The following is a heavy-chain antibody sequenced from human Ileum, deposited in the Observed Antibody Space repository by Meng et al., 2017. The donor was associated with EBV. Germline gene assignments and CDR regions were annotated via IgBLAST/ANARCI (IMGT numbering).Heavy chain of an antibody. CDR2: NKTDGSIT. V-gene: IGHV3-74*01. CDR1: GHSISGYW. D-gene: IGHD1-1*01. J-gene: IGHJ4*02. Sequence: APLVEPGGGLVQPGGARSLSCEASGHSISGYWIHSVRQVPGQGRVWVPRNKTDGSITNYAVTVKGRFTISRDNAKNTVNLQMNSLSAEDTSVYYCVRDRTSWNWGQGTLVTVSS. CDR3: VRDRTSWN.